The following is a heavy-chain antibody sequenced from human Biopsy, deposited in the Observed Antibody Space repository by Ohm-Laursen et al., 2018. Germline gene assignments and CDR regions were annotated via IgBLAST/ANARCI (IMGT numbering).Heavy chain of an antibody. Sequence: SDTLSLTCTVSGGSLSSYSWSWTRQPAGKGLEWIGQIYTSEITNYNPSLKSRFTMSVDTSKNKFSLRVSSVTAADTAVYYCARDRDRRGWFDPWGQGTLVTVSS. CDR2: IYTSEIT. D-gene: IGHD1-14*01. J-gene: IGHJ5*02. CDR3: ARDRDRRGWFDP. V-gene: IGHV4-4*07. CDR1: GGSLSSYS.